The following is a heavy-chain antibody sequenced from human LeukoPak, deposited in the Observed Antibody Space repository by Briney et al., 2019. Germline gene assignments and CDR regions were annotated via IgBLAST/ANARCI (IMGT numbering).Heavy chain of an antibody. Sequence: GGSLRLSCAASGFTFSRHSMHWVRQAPGKGLGYISYISSDSSTMYYADSVKGRFTISRDNARNSLYLLMNSLRVDDTAVYYCATWAGTAAGFSGPFDYWGQGTPVTVSS. CDR1: GFTFSRHS. J-gene: IGHJ4*02. V-gene: IGHV3-48*01. CDR2: ISSDSSTM. D-gene: IGHD6-13*01. CDR3: ATWAGTAAGFSGPFDY.